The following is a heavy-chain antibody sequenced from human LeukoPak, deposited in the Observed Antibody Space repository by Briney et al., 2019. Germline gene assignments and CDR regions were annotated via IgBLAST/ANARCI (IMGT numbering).Heavy chain of an antibody. D-gene: IGHD3-22*01. Sequence: SETLSLTCTVSGGSISSYYWSWIRQPPGKGLEWIAYISDIGSINYNPSLKSRVTISVDTSKNQFSLKLSSVTAADTAVYYCARGDINYYDSSGDAFDIWGQGTMVTVSS. CDR3: ARGDINYYDSSGDAFDI. CDR1: GGSISSYY. CDR2: ISDIGSI. V-gene: IGHV4-59*12. J-gene: IGHJ3*02.